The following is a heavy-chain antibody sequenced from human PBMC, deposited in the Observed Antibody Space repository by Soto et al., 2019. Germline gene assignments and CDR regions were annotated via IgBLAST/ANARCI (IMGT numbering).Heavy chain of an antibody. J-gene: IGHJ4*02. CDR3: ARVQYNSGWFFFDS. V-gene: IGHV2-70*20. CDR1: GVSLTTSGMG. CDR2: IDWDDDK. Sequence: XGPTQAHPTTPLRLTCTLSGVSLTTSGMGVSWVRQPPGKALEWLALIDWDDDKYYSTSLKTRLTISKDTSKNQVVLTMTNMDPVDTATFYCARVQYNSGWFFFDSWGQGTLVTVSS. D-gene: IGHD6-19*01.